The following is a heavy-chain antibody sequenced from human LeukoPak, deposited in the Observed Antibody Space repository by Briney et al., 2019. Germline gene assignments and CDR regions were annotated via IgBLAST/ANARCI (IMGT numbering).Heavy chain of an antibody. D-gene: IGHD3-10*01. CDR2: IYYSGST. V-gene: IGHV4-59*12. Sequence: ASETLSLTCTVSGGSISSYYWSWIRQPPGKGLEWIGYIYYSGSTNYNPSLKSRVTISVDTSKNQFSLKLSSVNAADTAVYYCARSFYYYGSGSYFGGPNWFDPWGQGTLVTVSS. CDR1: GGSISSYY. CDR3: ARSFYYYGSGSYFGGPNWFDP. J-gene: IGHJ5*02.